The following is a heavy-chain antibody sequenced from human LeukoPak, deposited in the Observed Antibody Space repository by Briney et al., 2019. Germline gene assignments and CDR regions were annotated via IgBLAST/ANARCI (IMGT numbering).Heavy chain of an antibody. J-gene: IGHJ3*02. V-gene: IGHV3-74*01. Sequence: GGTLRLSCAVSGFTFSNYAMHWVRQAPGKGLVWVSRIYSDGRRTDYADSVKGRFTISGDSAKNTLYLEMTGLRAEDTAVYYCTRSGRGGAFDIWGQGTMVTVS. CDR2: IYSDGRRT. CDR3: TRSGRGGAFDI. CDR1: GFTFSNYA. D-gene: IGHD1-26*01.